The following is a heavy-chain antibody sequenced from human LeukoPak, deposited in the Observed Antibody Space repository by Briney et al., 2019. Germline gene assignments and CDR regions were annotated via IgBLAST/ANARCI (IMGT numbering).Heavy chain of an antibody. Sequence: SSETLSLTCTVSGGSISSSSYYWGWIRQPPGKGLEWIGSIYYSGSTYYNPSLKSRITISVDTSKNQFSLKLSSVTAADTAVYYCARETSQKGAHYMDVWGKGTTITISS. CDR1: GGSISSSSYY. J-gene: IGHJ6*03. V-gene: IGHV4-39*07. CDR3: ARETSQKGAHYMDV. D-gene: IGHD3-16*01. CDR2: IYYSGST.